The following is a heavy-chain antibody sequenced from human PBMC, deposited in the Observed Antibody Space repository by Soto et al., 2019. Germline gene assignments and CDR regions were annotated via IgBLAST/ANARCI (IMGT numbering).Heavy chain of an antibody. J-gene: IGHJ3*02. CDR2: ISSSSSYI. D-gene: IGHD5-12*01. CDR3: AREVHSGYDDAFEI. Sequence: GGSLRLSCAASGFTFSSYSMNWVRQAPGKGLEWVSSISSSSSYIYYADSVKGRFTISRDNAKNSLYLQMNSLRAEDTAVYYCAREVHSGYDDAFEIWGQGTMVTVSS. CDR1: GFTFSSYS. V-gene: IGHV3-21*01.